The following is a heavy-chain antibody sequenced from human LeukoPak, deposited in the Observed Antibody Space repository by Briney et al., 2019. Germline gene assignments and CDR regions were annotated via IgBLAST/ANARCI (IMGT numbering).Heavy chain of an antibody. CDR1: GYTFTHQC. V-gene: IGHV5-51*01. Sequence: PGESLKISCKASGYTFTHQCIGWVRQKSGSGLEWMGIIYPRDSDTRYSPSFPGHVSISADTSINTAYLEWSRLEASDTAIYYCARHSDVIGAIWGQGILVTVSS. D-gene: IGHD3-10*01. CDR3: ARHSDVIGAI. CDR2: IYPRDSDT. J-gene: IGHJ4*02.